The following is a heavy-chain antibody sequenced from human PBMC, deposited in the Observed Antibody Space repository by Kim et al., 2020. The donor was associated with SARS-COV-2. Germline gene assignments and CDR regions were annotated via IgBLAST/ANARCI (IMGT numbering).Heavy chain of an antibody. D-gene: IGHD3-10*01. CDR1: GGSFSGYY. CDR3: ARSKGDTLGMVRGYDFDI. V-gene: IGHV4-34*01. CDR2: INHSGST. J-gene: IGHJ3*02. Sequence: SETLSLTCAVYGGSFSGYYWSWIRQPPGKGLEWIGEINHSGSTNYNPSLKSRVTISVDTSKNQFSLKLSSVTAADTAVYYCARSKGDTLGMVRGYDFDIWGQGTMVTVSS.